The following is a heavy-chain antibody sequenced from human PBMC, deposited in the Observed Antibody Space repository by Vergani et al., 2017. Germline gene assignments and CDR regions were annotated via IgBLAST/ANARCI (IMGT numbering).Heavy chain of an antibody. D-gene: IGHD3-10*01. CDR3: ARDLRSYGSGSYPGKDAFDI. CDR1: GYTFTSYY. J-gene: IGHJ3*02. CDR2: INPSGGST. Sequence: QVQLVQSGAEVKKPGASVKVSCKASGYTFTSYYMHWVRQAPGQGLEWMGIINPSGGSTSYAQKFQGRVTRTRDTSTSTVYMELSSLRSEDTAVYYCARDLRSYGSGSYPGKDAFDIWGQGTMVTVSS. V-gene: IGHV1-46*01.